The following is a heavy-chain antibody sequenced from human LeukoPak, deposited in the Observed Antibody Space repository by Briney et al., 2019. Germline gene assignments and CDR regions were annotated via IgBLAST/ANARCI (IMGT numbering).Heavy chain of an antibody. V-gene: IGHV3-23*01. CDR2: MTGSGGSS. CDR1: GLAFRNFA. CDR3: AKMKGQRLNDYCMDV. J-gene: IGHJ6*02. Sequence: GGSLRLSCEASGLAFRNFAMSWVRQAPGKGLEWVSGMTGSGGSSYYADSVKGRFTISGDNAKNALYLQMNSLRADDTALYYCAKMKGQRLNDYCMDVWGQGTLVTVSS.